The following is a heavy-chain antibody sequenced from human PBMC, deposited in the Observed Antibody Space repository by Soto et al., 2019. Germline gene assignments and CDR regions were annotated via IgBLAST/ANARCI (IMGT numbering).Heavy chain of an antibody. Sequence: SETKSLTCPFCDGSIGSSNWWIWVRQPPGKGLEWIGEIYHSGSTNYNPSLKSRVTISVDKSKNQFSLKVGSVTAADTAVYYCASSSLYGMDVWGQGTTVTVSS. CDR1: DGSIGSSNW. J-gene: IGHJ6*02. CDR2: IYHSGST. CDR3: ASSSLYGMDV. V-gene: IGHV4-4*02.